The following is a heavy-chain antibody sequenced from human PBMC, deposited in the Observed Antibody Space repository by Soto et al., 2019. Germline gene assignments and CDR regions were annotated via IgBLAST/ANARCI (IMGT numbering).Heavy chain of an antibody. Sequence: EVQLLESGGGLVQPGGSLRLSCAASGFTFSSYAMSWVRQAPGKGLEWVSGISGSGGSTYYADSVKGRFTISRDNSKNTLYLQMNSLRAEDTALYYCALQGGYDWTYFDYWGQGTLVTVSS. CDR3: ALQGGYDWTYFDY. D-gene: IGHD5-12*01. CDR2: ISGSGGST. J-gene: IGHJ4*02. CDR1: GFTFSSYA. V-gene: IGHV3-23*01.